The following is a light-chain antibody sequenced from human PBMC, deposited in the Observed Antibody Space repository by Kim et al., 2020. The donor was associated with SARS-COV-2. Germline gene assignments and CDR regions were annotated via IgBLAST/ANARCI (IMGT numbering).Light chain of an antibody. Sequence: VTIAGTGSSSNSGAGYDVHWYQQLPGTAPKLLIFDNSNRPSGVPDRFSGSKSGTSASLAITGLQAEDEADYYCQSYDSSLSGSRVFGTGTKVTVL. V-gene: IGLV1-40*01. CDR3: QSYDSSLSGSRV. J-gene: IGLJ1*01. CDR2: DNS. CDR1: SSNSGAGYD.